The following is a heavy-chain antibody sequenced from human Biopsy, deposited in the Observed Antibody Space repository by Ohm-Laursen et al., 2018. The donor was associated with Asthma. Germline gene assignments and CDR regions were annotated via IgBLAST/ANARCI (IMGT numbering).Heavy chain of an antibody. CDR1: GYTFNSAG. J-gene: IGHJ6*02. V-gene: IGHV1-18*01. Sequence: SVKVSCKTSGYTFNSAGITWVRQAPGQGLEWMGWISVYNGNTKVAQKLQDRVSMITDTSTSTAYMELRSLRSGDTAVYFCARAVDYSHYYGIDVWGQGTTVTVS. CDR2: ISVYNGNT. D-gene: IGHD3-10*01. CDR3: ARAVDYSHYYGIDV.